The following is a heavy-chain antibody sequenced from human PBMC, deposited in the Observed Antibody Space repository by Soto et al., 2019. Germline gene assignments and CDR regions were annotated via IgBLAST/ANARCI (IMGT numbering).Heavy chain of an antibody. V-gene: IGHV1-46*01. CDR2: INPTGAST. Sequence: QEQLVQSGAEVKKPGASVTISCKASGDTFSRHYIHWVRQAPGQGLEWMGVINPTGASTSYAQKFQGRVTVTRDTSTSTISMELRSRRAEDTAVYFWASDYRAYERHHRFDNWGQGTMVTVSS. CDR1: GDTFSRHY. J-gene: IGHJ3*02. CDR3: ASDYRAYERHHRFDN. D-gene: IGHD5-12*01.